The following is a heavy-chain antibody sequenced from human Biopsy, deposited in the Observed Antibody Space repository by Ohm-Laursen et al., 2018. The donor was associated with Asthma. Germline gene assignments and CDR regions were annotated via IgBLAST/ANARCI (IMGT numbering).Heavy chain of an antibody. D-gene: IGHD3-22*01. Sequence: SVKVSCKASGGSFSNFAFSWVRRAPGHGLEWMGTILTKFDITSYAEKFQGRVTITADKSTSTTYMELSRLRSEDTAVYYCARSYDTDSYPVLVLDYWGQGTLVTVSS. CDR3: ARSYDTDSYPVLVLDY. J-gene: IGHJ4*02. CDR2: ILTKFDIT. CDR1: GGSFSNFA. V-gene: IGHV1-69*04.